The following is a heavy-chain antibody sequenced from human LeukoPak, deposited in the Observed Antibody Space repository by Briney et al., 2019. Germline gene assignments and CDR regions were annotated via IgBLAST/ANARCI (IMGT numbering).Heavy chain of an antibody. J-gene: IGHJ5*02. CDR2: ISAYNGNT. CDR3: ARTVGIFGMGNWFDP. Sequence: ASVKVSCKASGYTFTSYGISWVRQAPGQGLEWMGWISAYNGNTNYAQKLQGRVTMTTDTSTSTAYMELRSLRSDDTAVYYCARTVGIFGMGNWFDPWGQGTLVTVSS. CDR1: GYTFTSYG. D-gene: IGHD3-3*02. V-gene: IGHV1-18*01.